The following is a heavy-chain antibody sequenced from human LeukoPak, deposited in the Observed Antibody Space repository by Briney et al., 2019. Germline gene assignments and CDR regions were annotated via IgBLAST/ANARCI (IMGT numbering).Heavy chain of an antibody. D-gene: IGHD3-10*01. J-gene: IGHJ5*02. CDR1: GGSISSYY. CDR2: IYPGDSDT. Sequence: ETLSLTCTVSGGSISSYYWSWIRQPPGKGLEWMGIIYPGDSDTRYSPSFQGQVTISADKSISTAYLQWSSLKVSDTAMYYCARLPLVRGVIPWFDPWGQGTLVTVSS. CDR3: ARLPLVRGVIPWFDP. V-gene: IGHV5-51*01.